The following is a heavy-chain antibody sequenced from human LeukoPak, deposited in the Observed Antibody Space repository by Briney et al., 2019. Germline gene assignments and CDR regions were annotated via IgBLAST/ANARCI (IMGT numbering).Heavy chain of an antibody. CDR2: ISYSGRT. V-gene: IGHV4-39*07. J-gene: IGHJ4*02. D-gene: IGHD3-16*01. CDR3: ARDRPSNYNYGLIDY. CDR1: GGSISSSSYY. Sequence: SETLSLTCTVSGGSISSSSYYWVWIRQLPGKGLEWIGSISYSGRTYQNPSLKSRVTISADTSKNRFSLNLSSVTAADTAVYFCARDRPSNYNYGLIDYWGQGTLVTVSS.